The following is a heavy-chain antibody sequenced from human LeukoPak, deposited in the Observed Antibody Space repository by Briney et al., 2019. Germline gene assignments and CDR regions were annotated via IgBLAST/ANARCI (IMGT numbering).Heavy chain of an antibody. V-gene: IGHV3-30*03. CDR2: ISYDGSNK. CDR1: GLTFSSYG. D-gene: IGHD2-21*01. J-gene: IGHJ4*02. Sequence: GGSLRLSCAASGLTFSSYGMHWVRQAPGKGLEWVAVISYDGSNKYFADSVKGRFTISRDNSKNTLYLQMNSLRAEDTAVYYCARGNFVVVKGYFDYWGQGTLVTVSS. CDR3: ARGNFVVVKGYFDY.